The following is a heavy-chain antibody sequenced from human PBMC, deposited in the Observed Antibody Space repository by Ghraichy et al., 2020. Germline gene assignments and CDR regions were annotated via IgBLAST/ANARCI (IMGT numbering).Heavy chain of an antibody. J-gene: IGHJ4*02. CDR1: GFTFSSYE. V-gene: IGHV3-48*03. D-gene: IGHD6-19*01. CDR3: ASHPYSSGWYGYFDY. CDR2: ISSSGSTI. Sequence: GESLNISCAASGFTFSSYEMNWVRQAPGKGLEWVSYISSSGSTIYYADSVKGRFTISRDNAKNSLYLQMNSLRAEDTAVYYCASHPYSSGWYGYFDYWGQGTLVTVSS.